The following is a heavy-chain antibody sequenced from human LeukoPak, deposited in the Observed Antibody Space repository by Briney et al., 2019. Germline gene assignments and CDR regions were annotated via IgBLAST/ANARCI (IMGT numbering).Heavy chain of an antibody. CDR3: ARRPIAAGNNWFDP. CDR2: IYYTGTT. D-gene: IGHD6-13*01. V-gene: IGHV4-39*01. CDR1: GGSISSAAYY. J-gene: IGHJ5*02. Sequence: SETLSLTCTVSGGSISSAAYYWGWVRQPPGKGLDWIGSIYYTGTTYYSPSLRTRATLSFDTSKNQFSLKLTSVTAADTAVYFCARRPIAAGNNWFDPWGQGTLVTVSS.